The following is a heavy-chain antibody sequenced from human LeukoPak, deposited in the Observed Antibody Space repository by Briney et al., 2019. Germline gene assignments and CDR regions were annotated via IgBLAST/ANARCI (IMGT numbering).Heavy chain of an antibody. V-gene: IGHV4-61*02. J-gene: IGHJ1*01. CDR1: GGSISSSSYY. D-gene: IGHD6-13*01. CDR2: IYSSGST. CDR3: ARSISSSWWEFFQH. Sequence: PSETLSLTCTVSGGSISSSSYYWSWIRQPAGKGLEWIGRIYSSGSTNYNPSLKSRVTMSIDTSKNQFSLKLSFVTVADTAVYYCARSISSSWWEFFQHWGQGTLVTVSS.